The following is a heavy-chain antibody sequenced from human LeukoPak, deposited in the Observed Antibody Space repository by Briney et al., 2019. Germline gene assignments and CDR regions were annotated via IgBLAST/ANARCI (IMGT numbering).Heavy chain of an antibody. V-gene: IGHV3-11*01. D-gene: IGHD6-13*01. Sequence: GGSLRLSCAASGFTFSDYYMSWIRQAPGKGLEWVSYISSSGSTIYYADSVKGRFTISRDNAKNSLYLQMNSLRAEDTAVYYCARGPAAADYYYYYMDVWGKGTTVTISS. CDR1: GFTFSDYY. CDR3: ARGPAAADYYYYYMDV. J-gene: IGHJ6*03. CDR2: ISSSGSTI.